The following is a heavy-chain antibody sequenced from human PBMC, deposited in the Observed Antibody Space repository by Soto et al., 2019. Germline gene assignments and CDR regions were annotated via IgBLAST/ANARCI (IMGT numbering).Heavy chain of an antibody. D-gene: IGHD3-22*01. CDR1: GFTVSSEF. J-gene: IGHJ4*02. CDR3: ARGKDYFDSSGYYPFDS. V-gene: IGHV3-53*01. CDR2: IYIGGST. Sequence: LRLSCAASGFTVSSEFMNWVRQAPGKGLEWVSVIYIGGSTYYADAVKGRFTISRDNSKNMLYLQMNSLRAEDTAMYYCARGKDYFDSSGYYPFDSWGQGTLVTVSS.